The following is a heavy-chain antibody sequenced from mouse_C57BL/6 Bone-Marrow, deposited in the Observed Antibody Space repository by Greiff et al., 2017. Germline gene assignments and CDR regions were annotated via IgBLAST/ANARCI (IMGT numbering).Heavy chain of an antibody. CDR1: GFTFTDYY. D-gene: IGHD1-1*01. Sequence: EVKVVESGGGLVQPGGSLSLSCAASGFTFTDYYMSWVRQPPGKALEWLGFIRHKANGSTTEYSASVKGRFTISRDNSQSILYLQMNALRAEDSATYYCARSYGSSFAYWGQGTLVTVSA. V-gene: IGHV7-3*01. CDR2: IRHKANGSTT. CDR3: ARSYGSSFAY. J-gene: IGHJ3*01.